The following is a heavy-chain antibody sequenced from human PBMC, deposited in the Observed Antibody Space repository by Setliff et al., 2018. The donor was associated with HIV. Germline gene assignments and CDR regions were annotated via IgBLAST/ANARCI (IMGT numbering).Heavy chain of an antibody. J-gene: IGHJ4*02. V-gene: IGHV4-34*11. Sequence: TLSLTCAVYGGSFSGYYWTWIRQPPGKGLEWIGYIYYTGITDNNPSLEGRVTISVDTSKNQVSLRLKSVTTADTAVYYCARELYGGNSRPFDYWGQGALVTV. CDR1: GGSFSGYY. D-gene: IGHD2-21*02. CDR3: ARELYGGNSRPFDY. CDR2: IYYTGIT.